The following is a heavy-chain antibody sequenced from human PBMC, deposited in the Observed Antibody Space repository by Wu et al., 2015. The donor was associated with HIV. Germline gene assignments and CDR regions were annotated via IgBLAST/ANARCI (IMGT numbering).Heavy chain of an antibody. J-gene: IGHJ4*02. CDR1: GGGFNSYA. CDR3: ARGLRDILTGYYSAFDY. CDR2: VIPVIGTP. D-gene: IGHD3-9*01. Sequence: QVQLVQSGPEVKNPGSSVKVSCKASGGGFNSYAISWVRQAPGQGLEWMGGVIPVIGTPNFSQKFQGRVTITSDESTATVYMEMSTLRSEDTAVYYCARGLRDILTGYYSAFDYWGQGTLVIISS. V-gene: IGHV1-69*05.